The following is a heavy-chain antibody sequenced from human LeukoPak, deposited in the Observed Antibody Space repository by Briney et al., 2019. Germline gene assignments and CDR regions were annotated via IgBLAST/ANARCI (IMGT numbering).Heavy chain of an antibody. D-gene: IGHD3-3*01. CDR1: GFTFSSYA. CDR2: ISGGGGTT. V-gene: IGHV3-23*01. CDR3: AKDGADYDSDYFDY. J-gene: IGHJ4*02. Sequence: GESLRLSCAASGFTFSSYAMSWVRQAPGKGLEWVSRISGGGGTTYYAASVKGRFTTSRDNSKNTLYLQINSLRAEDTAVYYCAKDGADYDSDYFDYWGQGTLVTVSS.